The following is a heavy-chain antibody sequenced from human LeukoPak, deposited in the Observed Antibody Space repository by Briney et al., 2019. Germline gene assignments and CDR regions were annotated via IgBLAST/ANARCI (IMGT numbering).Heavy chain of an antibody. CDR1: GYILTNYA. V-gene: IGHV1-18*01. Sequence: ASVKVSCKASGYILTNYAMNWVRQAPGQGLEWMGWISVYNGDTNYAQKLQGRVTMTTDTSTSTAYMELRSLRSDDTAVYYCARTTEAHSWQTRYYSYYMDVWGKGTTVTVSS. CDR2: ISVYNGDT. D-gene: IGHD6-13*01. CDR3: ARTTEAHSWQTRYYSYYMDV. J-gene: IGHJ6*03.